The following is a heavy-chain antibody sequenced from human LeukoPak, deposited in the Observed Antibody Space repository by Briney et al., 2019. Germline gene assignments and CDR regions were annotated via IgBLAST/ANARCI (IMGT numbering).Heavy chain of an antibody. CDR1: GFIFSNYE. V-gene: IGHV3-48*03. CDR2: ISSSGSTI. CDR3: ARDFSGFTDY. J-gene: IGHJ4*02. Sequence: PGGSLRLSCAASGFIFSNYEMNWVRQAPGKGLEWVSYISSSGSTINYADSVKGRFTISRDNAKSSLYLQMNSLRAEGTAVYYCARDFSGFTDYWGQGALVTVSS. D-gene: IGHD3-9*01.